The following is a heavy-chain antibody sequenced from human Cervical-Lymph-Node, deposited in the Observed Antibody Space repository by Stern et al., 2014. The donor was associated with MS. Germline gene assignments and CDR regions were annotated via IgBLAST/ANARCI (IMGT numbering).Heavy chain of an antibody. CDR1: GGTFSSYA. V-gene: IGHV1-69*01. J-gene: IGHJ4*02. CDR3: ARGSTVVTVYFDY. D-gene: IGHD4-23*01. Sequence: VQLVESGAEVKKPGSSVKVSCKASGGTFSSYAINWVRQAPGQGLEWMGGIIPIFGTADYAQKFQGRVTITADESTSTAYMELTSLRSEDTAVYYCARGSTVVTVYFDYWGQGTLVTVSS. CDR2: IIPIFGTA.